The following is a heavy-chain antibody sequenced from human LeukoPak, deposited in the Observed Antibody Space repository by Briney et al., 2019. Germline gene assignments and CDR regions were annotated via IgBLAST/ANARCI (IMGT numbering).Heavy chain of an antibody. CDR2: IYYSGST. D-gene: IGHD3-3*01. CDR1: GGSISSYY. CDR3: ARLKHYDAPFDY. J-gene: IGHJ4*02. Sequence: PSETLSLTCTVSGGSISSYYWSWIRQPPGKGLEWIGYIYYSGSTNYNPSLKSRVTISVDTSKNQFSLKLSSVTAADTAVYYCARLKHYDAPFDYWGQGTLVTVSS. V-gene: IGHV4-59*08.